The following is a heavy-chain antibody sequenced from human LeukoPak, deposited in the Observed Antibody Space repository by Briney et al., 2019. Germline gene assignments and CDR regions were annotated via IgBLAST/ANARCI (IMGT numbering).Heavy chain of an antibody. V-gene: IGHV3-21*01. Sequence: GGSLRLSCTASGFTFNRYTMSWVRRAPGKGLEWVSSISSSSSYIYYADSVKGRFTISRDNAKNSLYLQMNSLRAEDTAVYYCAREPHTAMVIGYWGQGTLVTVSS. D-gene: IGHD5-18*01. CDR1: GFTFNRYT. J-gene: IGHJ4*02. CDR2: ISSSSSYI. CDR3: AREPHTAMVIGY.